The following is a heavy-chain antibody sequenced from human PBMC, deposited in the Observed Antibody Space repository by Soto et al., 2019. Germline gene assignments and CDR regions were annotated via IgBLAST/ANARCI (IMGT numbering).Heavy chain of an antibody. CDR1: GYTFTGYY. CDR2: INPNSGGT. J-gene: IGHJ6*02. Sequence: ASGKVSCKASGYTFTGYYMHWVRQAPGQGLEWMGWINPNSGGTNYAQKFQGWVTMTRDTSISTAYMELSRLRSDDTAVYYCARDSRGSYYGTDVWAKGPRSPSP. CDR3: ARDSRGSYYGTDV. V-gene: IGHV1-2*04.